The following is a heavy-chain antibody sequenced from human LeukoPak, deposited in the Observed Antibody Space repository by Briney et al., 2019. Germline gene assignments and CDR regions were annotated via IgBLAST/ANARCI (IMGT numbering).Heavy chain of an antibody. V-gene: IGHV3-23*01. J-gene: IGHJ6*02. CDR1: GFTFSDYW. CDR3: AKYRSDMDV. D-gene: IGHD4-11*01. Sequence: PGGSLRLSCAASGFTFSDYWMHWVRQAPGKGLEWVSAISGSGGSTYYADSVNGRFTISRDNSKNTLYLQMNSLRAEDTAVYYCAKYRSDMDVWGQGTTVTVSS. CDR2: ISGSGGST.